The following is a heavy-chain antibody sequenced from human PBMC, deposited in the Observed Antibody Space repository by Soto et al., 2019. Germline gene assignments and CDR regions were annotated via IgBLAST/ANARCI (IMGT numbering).Heavy chain of an antibody. Sequence: ASVKVSCKASGYTFTSYYMHWVRQAPGQGLEWMGIINPSGGSTSYAQKFQGRVTMTRDTSTSTVYMELSSLRSEDTVVYYCARDKTTVVTNDAFDIWGQGTMVTVSS. CDR2: INPSGGST. CDR1: GYTFTSYY. J-gene: IGHJ3*02. V-gene: IGHV1-46*03. D-gene: IGHD4-17*01. CDR3: ARDKTTVVTNDAFDI.